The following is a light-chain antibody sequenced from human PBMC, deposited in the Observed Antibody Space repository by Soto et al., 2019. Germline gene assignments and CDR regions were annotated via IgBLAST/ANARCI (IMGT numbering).Light chain of an antibody. Sequence: DIVMTQSPDSLAVSLGERATINCKSSQSVLYSSNSKNYLAWYQQKPGQPPKLLIYWASTRESGVPDRFSGSGSGTDFTLTISSLQAEDVAVYYCQQYYSNPLGYTFGQGTRLEIE. CDR1: QSVLYSSNSKNY. V-gene: IGKV4-1*01. J-gene: IGKJ2*01. CDR3: QQYYSNPLGYT. CDR2: WAS.